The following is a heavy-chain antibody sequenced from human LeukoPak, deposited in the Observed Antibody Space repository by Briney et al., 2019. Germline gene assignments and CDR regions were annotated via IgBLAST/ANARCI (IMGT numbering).Heavy chain of an antibody. Sequence: EASVKVSCKASGYTFIGYYMHWARQAPGQGLEWMGRINPSTGGTNSAQKFQGRVTMTRDTSISTAYMELSRLTSDDTAIYYCARGQPYGDYNYFDPWGQGTLVTVSS. D-gene: IGHD4-17*01. CDR3: ARGQPYGDYNYFDP. V-gene: IGHV1-2*06. J-gene: IGHJ5*02. CDR2: INPSTGGT. CDR1: GYTFIGYY.